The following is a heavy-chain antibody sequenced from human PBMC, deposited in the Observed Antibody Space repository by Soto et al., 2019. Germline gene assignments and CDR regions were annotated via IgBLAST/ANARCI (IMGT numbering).Heavy chain of an antibody. CDR3: ARHTWSSGSPAAFDY. D-gene: IGHD1-26*01. CDR1: GYSFTSYW. V-gene: IGHV5-51*01. J-gene: IGHJ4*02. CDR2: IYTGDSDT. Sequence: PGESLKISCKGSGYSFTSYWIGWVRQMPWKGLEWMGSIYTGDSDTRYSPSFQGQVTISADKSISTAYLQWSSLKASDTALYYCARHTWSSGSPAAFDYRGQGTLVTVSS.